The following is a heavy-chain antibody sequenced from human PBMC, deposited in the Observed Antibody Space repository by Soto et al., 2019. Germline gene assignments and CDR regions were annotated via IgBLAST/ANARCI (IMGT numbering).Heavy chain of an antibody. V-gene: IGHV2-70*01. CDR1: VFSLSTSGMC. CDR3: ARYYYDSSGSRAPLDY. D-gene: IGHD3-22*01. CDR2: IDWDDDK. J-gene: IGHJ4*02. Sequence: SGPTLVNPTQTLTLTCTFSVFSLSTSGMCVSWIRQPPGKALEWLALIDWDDDKYYSTSLKTRLTISKDTSKNQVVLTMTNVDPVDTATYYCARYYYDSSGSRAPLDYWGQGTLVTVSS.